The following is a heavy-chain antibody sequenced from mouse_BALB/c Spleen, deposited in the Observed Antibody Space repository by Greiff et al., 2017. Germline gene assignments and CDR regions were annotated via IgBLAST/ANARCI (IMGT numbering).Heavy chain of an antibody. CDR3: AREVRHYYYAMDY. Sequence: EVQLQQSGAELVKPGASVKLSCTASGFNIKDTYMHWVKQRPEQGLEWIGRIDPANGNTKYDPKFQGKATITADTSSNTAYLQLSSLTSEDTAVYYCAREVRHYYYAMDYWGQGTSVTVSS. V-gene: IGHV14-3*02. CDR1: GFNIKDTY. J-gene: IGHJ4*01. CDR2: IDPANGNT. D-gene: IGHD2-14*01.